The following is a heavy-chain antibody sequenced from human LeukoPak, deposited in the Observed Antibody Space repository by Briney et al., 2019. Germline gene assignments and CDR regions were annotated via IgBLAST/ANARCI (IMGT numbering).Heavy chain of an antibody. CDR1: GGSFSGYY. D-gene: IGHD3-16*02. Sequence: SETLSLTCAVYGGSFSGYYWSWIRQPPGKGLEWIGEINHSGSTNYNPSLKSRVTISVDTSKYQFSLKLSSVTAADTAVYYCARGPTNYDYVWGSYRRDSNFDYWGQGTLVTVSS. CDR2: INHSGST. CDR3: ARGPTNYDYVWGSYRRDSNFDY. J-gene: IGHJ4*02. V-gene: IGHV4-34*01.